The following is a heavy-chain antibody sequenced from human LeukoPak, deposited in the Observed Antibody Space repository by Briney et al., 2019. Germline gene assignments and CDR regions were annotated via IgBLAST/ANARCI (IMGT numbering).Heavy chain of an antibody. J-gene: IGHJ4*02. V-gene: IGHV5-51*01. D-gene: IGHD6-13*01. CDR3: ARQLVRAAAGSLYFDY. CDR1: GYSFTSYW. CDR2: IYPGDSDT. Sequence: GESLKISCKGSGYSFTSYWIGWVRRMPGKGLEWMGIIYPGDSDTRYSPSFQGQVTISADKSISTAYLQWTSLKASDTAMYYRARQLVRAAAGSLYFDYWGQGTLVTVSS.